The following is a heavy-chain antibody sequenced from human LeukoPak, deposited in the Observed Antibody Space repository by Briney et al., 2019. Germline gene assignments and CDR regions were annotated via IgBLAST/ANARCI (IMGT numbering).Heavy chain of an antibody. CDR1: GYTFIDHY. V-gene: IGHV1-8*02. CDR2: MNPNSGNT. CDR3: ARVAGNCGGDCYRLLY. Sequence: GASVKVSCKASGYTFIDHYIHWVRQATGQGLEWLGWMNPNSGNTGYAQKFQGRVTMTRNISITTAYMELSNLRSEDTAVYYCARVAGNCGGDCYRLLYWGQGTLVTVSS. D-gene: IGHD2-21*01. J-gene: IGHJ4*02.